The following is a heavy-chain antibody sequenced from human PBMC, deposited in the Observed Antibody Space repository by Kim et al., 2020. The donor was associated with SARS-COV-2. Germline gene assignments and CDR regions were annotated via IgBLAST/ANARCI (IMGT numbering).Heavy chain of an antibody. J-gene: IGHJ4*02. CDR3: AREDSSGWYARGGFDY. Sequence: KFQGRVTITRDTSASTAYMELSSLRSEDTAVYYCAREDSSGWYARGGFDYWGQGTLVTVSS. D-gene: IGHD6-19*01. V-gene: IGHV1-3*01.